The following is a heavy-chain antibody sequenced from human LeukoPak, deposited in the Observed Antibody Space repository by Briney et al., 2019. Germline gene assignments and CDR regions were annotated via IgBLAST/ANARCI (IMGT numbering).Heavy chain of an antibody. CDR2: FSSDGRST. Sequence: GGSLRLSCAASGFTFSTFNMHWVRQAQGKGMEWVAVFSSDGRSTFYAENVEGRFTLSRDNSKNTLSLQMNSLGAEDTAVYYCAKSYYYHSGSFDYWGQRTLVTVS. CDR3: AKSYYYHSGSFDY. V-gene: IGHV3-30*18. CDR1: GFTFSTFN. D-gene: IGHD3-10*01. J-gene: IGHJ4*02.